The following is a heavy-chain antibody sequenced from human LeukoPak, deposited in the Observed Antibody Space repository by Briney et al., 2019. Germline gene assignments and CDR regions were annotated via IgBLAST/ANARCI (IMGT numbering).Heavy chain of an antibody. J-gene: IGHJ4*02. CDR3: ARGYSLY. Sequence: GGSLRLSCATSGFSISSYAMSWVRQAPGKGLEWVANIKQDGSEKYYVDSVKGRFTISRDNAKNSLYMQMNSLRAEDTAVYYCARGYSLYWGQGTLVTVSS. V-gene: IGHV3-7*04. D-gene: IGHD1-14*01. CDR1: GFSISSYA. CDR2: IKQDGSEK.